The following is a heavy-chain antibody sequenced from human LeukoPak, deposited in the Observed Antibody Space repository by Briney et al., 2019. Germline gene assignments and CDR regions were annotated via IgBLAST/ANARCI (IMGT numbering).Heavy chain of an antibody. J-gene: IGHJ4*02. CDR2: IGSTGSNT. CDR3: AKSMGTVTTSPF. D-gene: IGHD4-17*01. CDR1: GFTFSSYA. Sequence: PGGSLRLSCAASGFTFSSYAMSWVRQAPGKGLEWVSTIGSTGSNTYYTDSVKGRFTISRDNSKNTLYLQINGLRADDTAVYYCAKSMGTVTTSPFWGQGTLVTVSS. V-gene: IGHV3-23*05.